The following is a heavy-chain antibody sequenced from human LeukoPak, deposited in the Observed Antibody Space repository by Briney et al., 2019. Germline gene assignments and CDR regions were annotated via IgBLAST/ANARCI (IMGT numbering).Heavy chain of an antibody. D-gene: IGHD3-9*01. CDR2: IIPILGIA. Sequence: GASVKVSCKASGYTFTSYGISWVRQAPGQGLEWMGRIIPILGIANYAQKFQGRVTITADKSTSTAYMELSSLRSEDTAVYYCARSEPADYDILTGYVLGGYYFDYWGQGTLVTVSS. CDR1: GYTFTSYG. J-gene: IGHJ4*02. CDR3: ARSEPADYDILTGYVLGGYYFDY. V-gene: IGHV1-69*04.